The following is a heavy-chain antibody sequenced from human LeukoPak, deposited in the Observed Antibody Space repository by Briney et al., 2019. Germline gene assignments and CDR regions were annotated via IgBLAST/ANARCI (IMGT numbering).Heavy chain of an antibody. J-gene: IGHJ4*02. CDR3: ARDRFYGDYWSSDY. Sequence: GGSLRLSCAASGFTFSSYGMHWVRQAPGKGLEWVAVKWYDGSNKYYADSVKGRFTISRDNAKNSLYLQMNSLRAEDTAVYYCARDRFYGDYWSSDYWGQGTLVTVSS. CDR1: GFTFSSYG. D-gene: IGHD4-17*01. V-gene: IGHV3-33*01. CDR2: KWYDGSNK.